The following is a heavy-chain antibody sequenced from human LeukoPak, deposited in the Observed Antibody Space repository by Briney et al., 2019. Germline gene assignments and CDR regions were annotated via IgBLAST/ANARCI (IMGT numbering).Heavy chain of an antibody. V-gene: IGHV4-34*01. J-gene: IGHJ6*04. CDR1: GGSLSGYY. CDR2: INHSGST. D-gene: IGHD6-19*01. Sequence: RSSETLSLTCAVYGGSLSGYYWSWIRQPPGKGLEWSGEINHSGSTNYNPSLKSRVTISVDTSKNQFSLKLSSVTAADTAVYYCARGLSRGHSSGWYGGSSGMDVWGKGTTVTVSS. CDR3: ARGLSRGHSSGWYGGSSGMDV.